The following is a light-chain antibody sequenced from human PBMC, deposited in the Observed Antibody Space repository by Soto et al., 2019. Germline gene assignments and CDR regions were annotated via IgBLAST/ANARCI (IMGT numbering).Light chain of an antibody. CDR1: QSVSSSY. Sequence: EIVLTQSPGTLSLSPGERATLSCRASQSVSSSYLAWYQQKPGQAPRLLIYGASSRATGIPDRFSGSGSGTDFTLTISRLEPEDLAVYYCQQYGSSSWTFGKGTKVEIK. V-gene: IGKV3-20*01. CDR3: QQYGSSSWT. J-gene: IGKJ1*01. CDR2: GAS.